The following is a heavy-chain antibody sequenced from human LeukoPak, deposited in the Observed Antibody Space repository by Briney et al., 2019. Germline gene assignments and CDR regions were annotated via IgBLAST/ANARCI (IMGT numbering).Heavy chain of an antibody. CDR3: ARSRLARSPYFDY. D-gene: IGHD6-19*01. CDR2: IYYSGST. CDR1: GGSFSSYY. V-gene: IGHV4-59*01. J-gene: IGHJ4*02. Sequence: SETLSLTCTVSGGSFSSYYWSWIRQPPGKGLEWIGYIYYSGSTDYNPSLKSRVTISVETSKNQFSLNLSSVTAADTAVYYCARSRLARSPYFDYWGQGTLVTVSS.